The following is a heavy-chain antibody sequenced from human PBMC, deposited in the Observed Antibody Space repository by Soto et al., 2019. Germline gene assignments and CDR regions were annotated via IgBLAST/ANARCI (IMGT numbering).Heavy chain of an antibody. J-gene: IGHJ6*03. CDR2: VYYSGRT. CDR3: ARFAEPAVSRDSDHYYKDV. D-gene: IGHD2-15*01. Sequence: QVHLQESGPGLVKPSQTLSLTCSVSGDSINSGGSYWSWIRQHPGEGLEYMGYVYYSGRTAYNPSLYSRISISLETSQNQVSLVLTSVTAADTAVYYCARFAEPAVSRDSDHYYKDVWGKGTSVTVS. CDR1: GDSINSGGSY. V-gene: IGHV4-31*03.